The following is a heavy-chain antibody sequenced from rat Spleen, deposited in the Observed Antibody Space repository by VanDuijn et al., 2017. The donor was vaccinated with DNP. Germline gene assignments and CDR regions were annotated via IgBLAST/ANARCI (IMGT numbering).Heavy chain of an antibody. Sequence: EVQLVESGGDLVQPGRSLKLSCAASGFIFSAYYMAWVRQAPGKGLEWIASIKTNGGGTYYPDSVKGRFTISRDNAENTIYLQMDSLRSEDTATYYCARLGRPADYWGQGVMVTVSS. CDR2: IKTNGGGT. CDR1: GFIFSAYY. J-gene: IGHJ2*01. CDR3: ARLGRPADY. V-gene: IGHV5-25*01.